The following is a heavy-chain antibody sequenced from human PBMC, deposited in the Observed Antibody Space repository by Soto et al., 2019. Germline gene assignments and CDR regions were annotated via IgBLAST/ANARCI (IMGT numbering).Heavy chain of an antibody. CDR2: KNPNSGNT. CDR3: ARDYDFWSGYYYYYGMDV. V-gene: IGHV1-8*01. D-gene: IGHD3-3*01. CDR1: GYTFTSYD. Sequence: QVQLVQSGAEVKKPGASVKVSCKASGYTFTSYDINWVRQATGQGLEWMGWKNPNSGNTGYAQKFQGRVTMTRNTSISTAYMELSSLRSEDTAVYYCARDYDFWSGYYYYYGMDVWGQGTTVTVSS. J-gene: IGHJ6*02.